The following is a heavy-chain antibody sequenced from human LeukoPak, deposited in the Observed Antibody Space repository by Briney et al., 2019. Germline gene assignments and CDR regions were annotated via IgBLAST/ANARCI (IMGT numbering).Heavy chain of an antibody. CDR3: VRDTYDYVRGSPSNWFDP. Sequence: GGSLRLSCAASGFSFSDSYMSWIRQAPGKGLEWVSYISGDSDYTNYADSVNGRFTISRDNAKKSLYLQMNSLTAEDTAVYFCVRDTYDYVRGSPSNWFDPWGQGTLATVSS. D-gene: IGHD3-16*01. CDR1: GFSFSDSY. CDR2: ISGDSDYT. V-gene: IGHV3-11*06. J-gene: IGHJ5*02.